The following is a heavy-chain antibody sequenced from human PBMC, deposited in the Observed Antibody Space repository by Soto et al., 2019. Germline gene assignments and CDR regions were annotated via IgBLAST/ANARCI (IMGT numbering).Heavy chain of an antibody. CDR2: INAGNGNT. D-gene: IGHD6-13*01. Sequence: QVQLVQSGAEEKKPGASVKVSCKASGYTFTSYAMHWVRQAPGQRLEWMGWINAGNGNTKYSQKFQGRVTITRDTSASTPHMGLSTLRSEDTAIHYGARWAAGFDYWGQGTLVTVSS. CDR3: ARWAAGFDY. V-gene: IGHV1-3*05. CDR1: GYTFTSYA. J-gene: IGHJ4*02.